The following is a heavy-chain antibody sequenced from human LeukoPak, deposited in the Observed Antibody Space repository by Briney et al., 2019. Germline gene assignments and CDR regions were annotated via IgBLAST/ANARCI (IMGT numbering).Heavy chain of an antibody. D-gene: IGHD2-21*02. Sequence: GGSLRLSCAASGFTSSSYGMHWVRQAPGKGLEWVAFIRYDGSNKYYADSVKGRFTISRDNSKNTLYLQMNSLRAEDTAVYYCARAGLPFYYYYIDVWGTGTTVTVSS. J-gene: IGHJ6*03. CDR2: IRYDGSNK. V-gene: IGHV3-30*02. CDR3: ARAGLPFYYYYIDV. CDR1: GFTSSSYG.